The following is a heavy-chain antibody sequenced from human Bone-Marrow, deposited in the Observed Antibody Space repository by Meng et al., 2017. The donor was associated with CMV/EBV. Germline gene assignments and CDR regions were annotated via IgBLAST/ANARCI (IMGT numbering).Heavy chain of an antibody. J-gene: IGHJ4*02. CDR3: TRSPRSSSSPFDY. V-gene: IGHV4-59*01. CDR2: IYYTGIT. CDR1: GGSISSYY. Sequence: SEPLSLTCTVSGGSISSYYWSWIRQPPGKRLEWIGYIYYTGITNYNSSLKGRVTISVDTSKNQFSLKLTSVTAADTAVYYCTRSPRSSSSPFDYWDQGTLVTVSS. D-gene: IGHD6-6*01.